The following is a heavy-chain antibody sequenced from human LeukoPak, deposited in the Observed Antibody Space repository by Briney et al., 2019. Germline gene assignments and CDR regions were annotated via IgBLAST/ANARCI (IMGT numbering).Heavy chain of an antibody. J-gene: IGHJ4*02. Sequence: GGSLRLSCAASGFTFNEFGVHWVRQAPGKGLEWVSAISGNGGSAYYTESVKGRFTISRDNSKNTLYLQMNSLRADDTAVFYCAKDVVFGSDYYPHNFDYWGQGTLVTVSS. V-gene: IGHV3-23*01. CDR2: ISGNGGSA. CDR1: GFTFNEFG. CDR3: AKDVVFGSDYYPHNFDY. D-gene: IGHD3-10*01.